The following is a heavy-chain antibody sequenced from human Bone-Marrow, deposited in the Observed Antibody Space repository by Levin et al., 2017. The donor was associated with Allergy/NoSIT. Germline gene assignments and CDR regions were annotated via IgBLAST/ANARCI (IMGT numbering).Heavy chain of an antibody. Sequence: PGGSLRLSCAASGFNFELFGMTWVRQVPGKGLEWVSGINWNAGTTGYADSVKGRLTISRDNAKNSLYLQMNSLRVEDTALYYCARVFSRTWFQIDMWGRGTMVIVSS. V-gene: IGHV3-20*04. D-gene: IGHD6-13*01. CDR3: ARVFSRTWFQIDM. CDR1: GFNFELFG. CDR2: INWNAGTT. J-gene: IGHJ3*02.